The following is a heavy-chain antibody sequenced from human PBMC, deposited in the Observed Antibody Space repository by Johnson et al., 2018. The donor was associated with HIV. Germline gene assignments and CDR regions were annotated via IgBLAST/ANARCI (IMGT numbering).Heavy chain of an antibody. V-gene: IGHV3-30*02. D-gene: IGHD3-10*01. Sequence: QVQLVESGGGVVQPGGSLRLSCAASGFTFSSYGMHWVRQAPGKGLEWVAFIRYDGSNKYYADSVKGRFTISRDNSKNTLYLQMNSLSGEDTAMYYCATNFIGFGEFHDAFDIWGQGTMVTVSS. CDR1: GFTFSSYG. CDR2: IRYDGSNK. J-gene: IGHJ3*02. CDR3: ATNFIGFGEFHDAFDI.